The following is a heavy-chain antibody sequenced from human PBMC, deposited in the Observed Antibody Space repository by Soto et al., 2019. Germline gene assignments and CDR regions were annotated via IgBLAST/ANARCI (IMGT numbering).Heavy chain of an antibody. V-gene: IGHV1-18*01. CDR2: ISAYTGNT. CDR1: GYTFTNYG. J-gene: IGHJ3*02. CDR3: ARDVIHLSSSWYVALDI. D-gene: IGHD6-13*01. Sequence: GASVKVSCKASGYTFTNYGVSWVRQAPGQGLEWMGWISAYTGNTNYVQKLQGRLTMTTDTSTSTAYMELRSLTSDDTAMYYCARDVIHLSSSWYVALDICGQGTMVTVSS.